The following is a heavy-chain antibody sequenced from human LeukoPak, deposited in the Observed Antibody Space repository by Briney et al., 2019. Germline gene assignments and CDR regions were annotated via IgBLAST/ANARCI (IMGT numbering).Heavy chain of an antibody. Sequence: RTSETLSLTCTVSGGSISSYYWSWIRQPPGKGLEWIGYIYYSGSTNYNPSLKSRVTISVDTSKNQFSLKLSSVTTADTAVYYCAREGYSSGWYRFDPWGQGTLVTVSS. V-gene: IGHV4-59*12. D-gene: IGHD6-19*01. CDR3: AREGYSSGWYRFDP. J-gene: IGHJ5*02. CDR1: GGSISSYY. CDR2: IYYSGST.